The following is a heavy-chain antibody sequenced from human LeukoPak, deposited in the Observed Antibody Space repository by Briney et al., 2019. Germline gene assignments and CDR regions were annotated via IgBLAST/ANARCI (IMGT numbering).Heavy chain of an antibody. CDR2: IYSGGST. CDR1: GFTLRTYA. CDR3: AREGGALDY. J-gene: IGHJ4*02. V-gene: IGHV3-53*01. D-gene: IGHD1-26*01. Sequence: GGSLRLSCTASGFTLRTYAMHWVRQAPGKGLEWVSVIYSGGSTYYADSVKGRFTISRDNSKNTLYLQMNSLRAEDTAVYYCAREGGALDYWGQGTLVTVSS.